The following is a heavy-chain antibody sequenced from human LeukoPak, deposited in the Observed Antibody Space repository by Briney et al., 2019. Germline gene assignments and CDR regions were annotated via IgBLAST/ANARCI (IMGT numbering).Heavy chain of an antibody. D-gene: IGHD3-3*01. Sequence: PGGSLRLSCAASGFTFSSYSMNWVRQAPGKGLEWVSSISSSSSYIYYADSVKGRFTISRDNAKNSLYLQMNSLRAEDTAVYYCAKDMGYYDFWSGYPTYFDYWGQGTLVTVSS. J-gene: IGHJ4*02. CDR1: GFTFSSYS. V-gene: IGHV3-21*01. CDR2: ISSSSSYI. CDR3: AKDMGYYDFWSGYPTYFDY.